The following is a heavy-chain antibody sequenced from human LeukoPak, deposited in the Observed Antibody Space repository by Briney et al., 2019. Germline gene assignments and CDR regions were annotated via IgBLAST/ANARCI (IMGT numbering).Heavy chain of an antibody. Sequence: SVKVSCKASGGTFSSYAISWVRQAPGQGLEWMGGISPIFGTANYAQKFQGRVTITTDESTSTAYMELSSLRSEDTAVYYCASDELGRDGYNYRDAFDIWGQGTMVTVSS. CDR3: ASDELGRDGYNYRDAFDI. CDR2: ISPIFGTA. CDR1: GGTFSSYA. V-gene: IGHV1-69*05. J-gene: IGHJ3*02. D-gene: IGHD5-24*01.